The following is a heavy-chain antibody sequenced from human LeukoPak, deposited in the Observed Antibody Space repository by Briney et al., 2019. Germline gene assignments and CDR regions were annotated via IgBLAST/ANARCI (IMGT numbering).Heavy chain of an antibody. CDR1: GFTFNNYA. Sequence: PGGSLRLSCSASGFTFNNYAMHWVRQAPGAGLEYVSSISSNGGNTHYAGSMKGRFTISRDNSKNTLFLQMTSLTAEDTALYYCVKGLTYYYASGTSYFHYWGQGTLVTVSS. CDR3: VKGLTYYYASGTSYFHY. J-gene: IGHJ4*02. V-gene: IGHV3-64D*09. D-gene: IGHD3-10*01. CDR2: ISSNGGNT.